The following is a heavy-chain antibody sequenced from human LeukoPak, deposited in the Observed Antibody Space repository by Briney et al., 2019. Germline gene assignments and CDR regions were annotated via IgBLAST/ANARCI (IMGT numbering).Heavy chain of an antibody. J-gene: IGHJ4*02. D-gene: IGHD2-2*01. CDR2: IYPGDSHT. Sequence: LGESLQISAQCSESTFTTYWIGGARQLPGKGLEWMGIIYPGDSHTTNSPSFHGQATLSVHTTTSTPYLQSRSPQATHPAMYSRARHRTFRTPADYWGQGTLVTVSS. V-gene: IGHV5-51*01. CDR1: ESTFTTYW. CDR3: ARHRTFRTPADY.